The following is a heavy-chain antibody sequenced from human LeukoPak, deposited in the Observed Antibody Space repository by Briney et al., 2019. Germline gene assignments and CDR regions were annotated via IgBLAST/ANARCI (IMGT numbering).Heavy chain of an antibody. CDR2: IYYSGST. J-gene: IGHJ5*02. CDR1: GGSISSSSYY. CDR3: ARRGIAAAGKWFDP. V-gene: IGHV4-39*01. D-gene: IGHD6-13*01. Sequence: SETLSLTCTVSGGSISSSSYYWGWIRQPPGKGLEWIGSIYYSGSTYYNPSLKSRVTISVDTSKNQFSLKLSSVTAADTAVYYCARRGIAAAGKWFDPWGQGTLVTVSS.